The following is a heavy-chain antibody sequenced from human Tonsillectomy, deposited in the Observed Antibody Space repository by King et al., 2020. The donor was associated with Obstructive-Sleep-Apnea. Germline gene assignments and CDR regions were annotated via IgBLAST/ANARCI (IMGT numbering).Heavy chain of an antibody. CDR2: IVVGSGNS. CDR3: SATSEQNGGDP. D-gene: IGHD1/OR15-1a*01. V-gene: IGHV1-58*01. CDR1: GFTFTSSA. J-gene: IGHJ5*02. Sequence: QLVQSGPEVKKPGTSVKVSCKASGFTFTSSAVQWVRQARGQRLEWVGWIVVGSGNSNYAQKFQERVTITRDMSTSTAYMELSSLRSEDTAVYYCSATSEQNGGDPWGQGTLVTVAS.